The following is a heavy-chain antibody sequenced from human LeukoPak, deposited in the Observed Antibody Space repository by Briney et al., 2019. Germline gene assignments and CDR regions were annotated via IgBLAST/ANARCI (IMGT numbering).Heavy chain of an antibody. Sequence: SETLSLTCAVYGGSFSGYYWSWIRQPPGKGLEWIGEINHSGSTNYNPSLKSRVTISVDTSKNQFSLKLSSVTAADTAVYYCARGVRSSGSLFFDYWGQGTLVTVSS. J-gene: IGHJ4*02. CDR3: ARGVRSSGSLFFDY. V-gene: IGHV4-34*01. CDR2: INHSGST. CDR1: GGSFSGYY. D-gene: IGHD3-22*01.